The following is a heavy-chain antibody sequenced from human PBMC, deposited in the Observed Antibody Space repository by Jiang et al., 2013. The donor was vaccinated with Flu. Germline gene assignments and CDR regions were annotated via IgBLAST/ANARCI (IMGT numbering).Heavy chain of an antibody. CDR3: AKPPSPYSYHYPMDV. Sequence: SGAEVKKPGSSVKVSCKASGGTFNIFAISWMRQAPGQGLEWMGGIIPIFGTTNYAQRFQGRVTISADKSTRTAYLELDRLTSEDTAVYFCAKPPSPYSYHYPMDVWGQGTTVTVTS. CDR2: IIPIFGTT. V-gene: IGHV1-69*06. D-gene: IGHD3-16*01. J-gene: IGHJ6*02. CDR1: GGTFNIFA.